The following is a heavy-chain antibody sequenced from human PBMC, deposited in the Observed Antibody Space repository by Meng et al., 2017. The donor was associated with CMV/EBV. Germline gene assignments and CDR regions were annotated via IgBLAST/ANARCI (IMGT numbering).Heavy chain of an antibody. CDR2: IYTSGST. CDR1: VGSMSFYN. J-gene: IGHJ5*02. Sequence: LRGPGPGLLRPRGALSRPFPGSVGSMSFYNWGWIRQPAGKGLEWIGRIYTSGSTNYNPSLKSRVTMSVDTSKNQFSLKLSSVTAADTAVYYCARSMVVAGDWFDPWGQGTLVTVSS. V-gene: IGHV4-4*07. CDR3: ARSMVVAGDWFDP. D-gene: IGHD2-15*01.